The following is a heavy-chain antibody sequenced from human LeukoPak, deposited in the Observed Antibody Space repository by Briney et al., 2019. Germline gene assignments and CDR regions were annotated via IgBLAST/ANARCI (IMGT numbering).Heavy chain of an antibody. V-gene: IGHV1-69*06. D-gene: IGHD3-22*01. Sequence: GASVKVSCKASGGTFSSYAISWVRQAPGQGLEWMGGIIPIFGTANYAQKFRGRVTITADKSTSTAYMELSSLRSEDTAVYYCARASLSYYDSSGPFDYWGQGTLVTVSS. J-gene: IGHJ4*02. CDR1: GGTFSSYA. CDR2: IIPIFGTA. CDR3: ARASLSYYDSSGPFDY.